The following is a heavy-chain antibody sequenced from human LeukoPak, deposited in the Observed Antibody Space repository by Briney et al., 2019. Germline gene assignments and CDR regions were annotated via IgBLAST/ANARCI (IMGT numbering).Heavy chain of an antibody. V-gene: IGHV1-58*02. CDR3: ATYSGTFGFDY. CDR2: IVVGSGNT. D-gene: IGHD1-26*01. J-gene: IGHJ4*02. CDR1: GFTFTSSA. Sequence: SVKVSCKASGFTFTSSAMQWVRQARGQRLEWIGWIVVGSGNTNYAQKFQERVTITRDMSTSTAYMELSSLRAEDTAVYYCATYSGTFGFDYWGQGTLVTVSS.